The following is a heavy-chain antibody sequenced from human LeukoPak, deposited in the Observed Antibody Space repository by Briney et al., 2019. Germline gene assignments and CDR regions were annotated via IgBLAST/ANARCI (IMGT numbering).Heavy chain of an antibody. D-gene: IGHD3-10*01. J-gene: IGHJ5*01. CDR1: GYTYTTYG. CDR2: TSVYNGNT. V-gene: IGHV1-18*01. Sequence: ASVKVSCKASGYTYTTYGITWVRQAPGQGLEWMGWTSVYNGNTKYAQKLQGRVIMTADTSTTTAYMELWSLRGDDTAVYYCARGGEGPYGNYAPDSWGQGTLVTVSS. CDR3: ARGGEGPYGNYAPDS.